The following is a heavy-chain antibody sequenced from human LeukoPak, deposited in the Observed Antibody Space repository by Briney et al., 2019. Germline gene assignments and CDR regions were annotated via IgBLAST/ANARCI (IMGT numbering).Heavy chain of an antibody. V-gene: IGHV1-18*01. CDR3: ATNILVRDIINWFDP. CDR1: GYSFTSNV. CDR2: ISAYNGNT. J-gene: IGHJ5*02. D-gene: IGHD3-10*01. Sequence: GASVKVSCKASGYSFTSNVISWVRQAPGQGLEWMGWISAYNGNTNYAQKLQGRVTMTTDTSTSTAYMELRSLRSDDTAVYYCATNILVRDIINWFDPWGQGTLVTVSS.